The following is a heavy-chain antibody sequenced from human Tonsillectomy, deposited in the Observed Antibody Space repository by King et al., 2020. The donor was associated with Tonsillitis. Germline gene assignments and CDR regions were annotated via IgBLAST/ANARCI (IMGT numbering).Heavy chain of an antibody. D-gene: IGHD3-22*01. Sequence: VQLVESGGGLVQPGGSLRLSCAASGFTFSSYAMSWVRQAPGKGLEWVSAISGSGGSSYYADSVKGRFTISRDNSKNTLYLQMNSLRAEDTAVYYCAKTKSMFYYDSSGLGGDAFDIWGQGTMVTVSS. J-gene: IGHJ3*02. CDR1: GFTFSSYA. V-gene: IGHV3-23*04. CDR2: ISGSGGSS. CDR3: AKTKSMFYYDSSGLGGDAFDI.